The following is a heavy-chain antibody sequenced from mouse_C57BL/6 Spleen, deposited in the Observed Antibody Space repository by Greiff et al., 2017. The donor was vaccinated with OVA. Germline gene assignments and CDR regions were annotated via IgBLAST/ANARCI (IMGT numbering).Heavy chain of an antibody. CDR1: GYTFTSYW. V-gene: IGHV1-69*01. D-gene: IGHD1-1*01. Sequence: QVQLQQPGAELVMPGASVKLSCKASGYTFTSYWMHWVKQRPGQGLAWIGEIDPSDSYTNYNQKFKGKSTLTVDKSSSTAYMQLSSLTSEDSAVYYCASGITTVVATRDAMDYWGQGTSVTVSS. J-gene: IGHJ4*01. CDR2: IDPSDSYT. CDR3: ASGITTVVATRDAMDY.